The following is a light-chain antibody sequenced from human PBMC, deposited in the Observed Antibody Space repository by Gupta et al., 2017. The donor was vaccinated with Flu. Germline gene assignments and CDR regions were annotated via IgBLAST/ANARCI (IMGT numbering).Light chain of an antibody. CDR1: QSISSY. Sequence: IQLTQSPSSLSASVGDRVTITCRASQSISSYLNWYQQKPGKAPKLLIYAASSLQSGVPSRFSGSGSGTDFTLNISSLQPEDFATYYCQQSYSTPLTFGGGTKVEIK. V-gene: IGKV1-39*01. CDR2: AAS. CDR3: QQSYSTPLT. J-gene: IGKJ4*01.